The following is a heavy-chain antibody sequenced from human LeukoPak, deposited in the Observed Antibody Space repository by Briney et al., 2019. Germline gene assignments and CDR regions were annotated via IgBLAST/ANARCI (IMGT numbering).Heavy chain of an antibody. CDR1: GGSFSGYY. D-gene: IGHD6-13*01. V-gene: IGHV4-34*01. CDR2: INHSGST. J-gene: IGHJ6*04. Sequence: SETLSLTCAVYGGSFSGYYWSWIRQPPGKGLEWIGEINHSGSTNYNPSLKSRVTISVDTSKNQFSLKLSSVTAADTAVYYCARGLSSLLYDMDVWGKGTTVTVSS. CDR3: ARGLSSLLYDMDV.